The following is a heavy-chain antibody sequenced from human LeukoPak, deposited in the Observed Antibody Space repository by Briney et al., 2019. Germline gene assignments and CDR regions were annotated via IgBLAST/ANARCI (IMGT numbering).Heavy chain of an antibody. V-gene: IGHV3-7*01. J-gene: IGHJ3*02. CDR3: ARKRPGDCDAFDI. Sequence: GRSLRLSCAASGFTFSSYWMSWVRQAPGKGLEWVANIKQDGSEKYYVDSVKGRFTISRDNAKNSLYLQMNSLRAEDTAVYYCARKRPGDCDAFDIWGQGTMVTVSS. CDR2: IKQDGSEK. CDR1: GFTFSSYW. D-gene: IGHD2-21*02.